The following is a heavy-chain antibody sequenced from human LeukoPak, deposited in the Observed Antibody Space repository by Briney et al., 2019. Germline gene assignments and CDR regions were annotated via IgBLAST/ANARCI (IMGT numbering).Heavy chain of an antibody. CDR1: GFSFSSYW. CDR3: ARNKRTGDSYFDS. V-gene: IGHV3-7*01. Sequence: GGSLRLSCAASGFSFSSYWMSWVRQAPGKGLEWVANIKQDGSEKYYVDSVKGRFTISRDNAKYSLYLQMDSLRAEDTAVYYCARNKRTGDSYFDSWGQGTLVTVSS. D-gene: IGHD7-27*01. CDR2: IKQDGSEK. J-gene: IGHJ4*02.